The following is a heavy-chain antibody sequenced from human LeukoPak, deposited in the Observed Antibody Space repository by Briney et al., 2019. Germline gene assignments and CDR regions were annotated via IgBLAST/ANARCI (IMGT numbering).Heavy chain of an antibody. CDR2: IYTSGST. J-gene: IGHJ6*03. CDR3: ARNRGARYSSGWYVGSYYYYYMDV. Sequence: PSETLSLTCTVSGGSISSYYWSWIRQPAGKGLEWIGRIYTSGSTNCNPSLKSRVTMSVDTSKNQFSLKLSSVTAADTAVYYCARNRGARYSSGWYVGSYYYYYMDVWGKGTTVTISS. D-gene: IGHD6-19*01. CDR1: GGSISSYY. V-gene: IGHV4-4*07.